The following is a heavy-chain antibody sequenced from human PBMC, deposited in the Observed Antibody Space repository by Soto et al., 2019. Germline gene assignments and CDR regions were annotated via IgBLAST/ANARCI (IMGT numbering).Heavy chain of an antibody. CDR3: ARHHYGDYVYYFDQ. D-gene: IGHD4-17*01. J-gene: IGHJ4*02. CDR2: MSQDGSAK. V-gene: IGHV3-7*01. CDR1: GFTFSAYW. Sequence: EVQLVESGGGLVQPGGSLRLSCAASGFTFSAYWMSWVRQAPGKGLEWVARMSQDGSAKYYVDSVRGRFTISRDNGKSSLYLQMNSLRVEDTAVYYCARHHYGDYVYYFDQWGQGTLVTVSS.